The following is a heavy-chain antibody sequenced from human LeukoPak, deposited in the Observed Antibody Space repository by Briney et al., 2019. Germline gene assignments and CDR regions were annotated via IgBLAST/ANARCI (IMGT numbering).Heavy chain of an antibody. CDR1: GFTVSNNY. CDR3: ARDLYDILTGYYYYGMDV. J-gene: IGHJ6*02. D-gene: IGHD3-9*01. V-gene: IGHV3-53*01. Sequence: SGGSLRLSCAASGFTVSNNYMSWVRQAPGKGLEWVSVIYSGGGTAYADSVKGRFTISRDNSKNTLYLQMNSLRAEDTAVYYCARDLYDILTGYYYYGMDVWGQGTTVTVSS. CDR2: IYSGGGT.